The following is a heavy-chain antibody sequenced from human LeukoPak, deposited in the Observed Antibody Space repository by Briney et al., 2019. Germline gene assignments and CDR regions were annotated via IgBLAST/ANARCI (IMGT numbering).Heavy chain of an antibody. V-gene: IGHV3-7*01. D-gene: IGHD1-26*01. Sequence: GGSLRLSCAASGFTFSRYWMSWVRQAPGKGLEWVANIKQDGSEKYYVDSVKGRFTISRDNAKNSLFLQMNSLRAEDTAVYYCARDAPYSGSYLAGFYFDYWGQGTLVTLSS. CDR2: IKQDGSEK. J-gene: IGHJ4*02. CDR3: ARDAPYSGSYLAGFYFDY. CDR1: GFTFSRYW.